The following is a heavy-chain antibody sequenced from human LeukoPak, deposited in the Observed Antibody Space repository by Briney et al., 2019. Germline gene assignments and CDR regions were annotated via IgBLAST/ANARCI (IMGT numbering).Heavy chain of an antibody. CDR2: IRGGGDTT. J-gene: IGHJ4*02. CDR1: GFTFSTYA. Sequence: GSLRLSCAASGFTFSTYAMSWLRQAPGKGLEWVSSIRGGGDTTYDADSLKGRFTISRDNSKNTVYLQMNNLRAEDTAIYYCARCRGLLDPFDYWGQGALVTVSS. CDR3: ARCRGLLDPFDY. D-gene: IGHD3-10*01. V-gene: IGHV3-23*01.